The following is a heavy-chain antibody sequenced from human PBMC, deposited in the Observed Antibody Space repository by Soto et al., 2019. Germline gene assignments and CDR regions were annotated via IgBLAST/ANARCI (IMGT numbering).Heavy chain of an antibody. CDR2: IYYSGST. J-gene: IGHJ6*02. Sequence: SETLSLTCTVSGGSISSSSYYWGWIRQPPGKGLEWIGSIYYSGSTYYNPSLKSRVTISVDTSKNQFSLKLSSVTAADTAVYYCARRHYYYGMDVWGQGTTVTVSS. CDR3: ARRHYYYGMDV. CDR1: GGSISSSSYY. V-gene: IGHV4-39*01.